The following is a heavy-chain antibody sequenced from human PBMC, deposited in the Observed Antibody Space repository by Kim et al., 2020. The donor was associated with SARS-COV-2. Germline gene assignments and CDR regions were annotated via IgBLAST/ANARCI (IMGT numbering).Heavy chain of an antibody. J-gene: IGHJ3*02. CDR3: ARSIAVADTLAFDI. CDR2: INPNSGDT. Sequence: ASMKVSCKASGYSFTGYYIHWVRQAPGQGLEWMGRINPNSGDTNSAQRFQGRVKLTRDTSISTAYMELSSLISDDTAVYYCARSIAVADTLAFDIWGQGT. D-gene: IGHD6-19*01. CDR1: GYSFTGYY. V-gene: IGHV1-2*06.